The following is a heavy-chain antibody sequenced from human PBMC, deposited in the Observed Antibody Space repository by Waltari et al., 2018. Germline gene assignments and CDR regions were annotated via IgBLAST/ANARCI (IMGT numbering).Heavy chain of an antibody. CDR1: GLHFSRFA. CDR2: MSFDGNDI. V-gene: IGHV3-30*10. CDR3: ARDSKKEGPITSIVVANPYFQY. Sequence: QVHLVQSGGGVAQPGRSLRLSCAASGLHFSRFAMTWVRHAPGKGPEWVAIMSFDGNDIEYRDSVKGRFTISRDNSKSTLYLQMNNLKVEDTAVYYCARDSKKEGPITSIVVANPYFQYWGQGTPVTVSS. J-gene: IGHJ1*01. D-gene: IGHD3-22*01.